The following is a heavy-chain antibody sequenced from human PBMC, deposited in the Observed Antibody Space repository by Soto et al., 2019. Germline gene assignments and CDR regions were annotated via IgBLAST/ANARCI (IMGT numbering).Heavy chain of an antibody. V-gene: IGHV5-51*01. J-gene: IGHJ3*02. Sequence: GDSLKISCKTSGASFISYWVAWVRQKPGQGLEWMGTSYPGDSTSTYSPSFQGQVTISVDKSISTAYLHLSSLKASDTAMYYCARIIGYCRNNDCSWTFDIWGQGTMVTVSS. CDR2: SYPGDSTS. CDR3: ARIIGYCRNNDCSWTFDI. D-gene: IGHD2-2*03. CDR1: GASFISYW.